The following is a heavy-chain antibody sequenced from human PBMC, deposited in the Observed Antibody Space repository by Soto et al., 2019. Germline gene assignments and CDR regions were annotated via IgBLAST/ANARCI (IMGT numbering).Heavy chain of an antibody. CDR1: GYTFSSYS. J-gene: IGHJ4*02. Sequence: GESLKISFEGSGYTFSSYSIGWVRQMPVKGLEWMGIIYPDDSDTRYSPSFRGQVTISVDKSISRAYLQWSSLKASDSAMYFCARICSSYKPFDYSGRGTLLTLCS. D-gene: IGHD2-15*01. CDR3: ARICSSYKPFDY. V-gene: IGHV5-51*01. CDR2: IYPDDSDT.